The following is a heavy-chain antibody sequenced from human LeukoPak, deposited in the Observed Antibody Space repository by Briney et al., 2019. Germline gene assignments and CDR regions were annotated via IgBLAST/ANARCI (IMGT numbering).Heavy chain of an antibody. V-gene: IGHV5-51*01. J-gene: IGHJ4*02. D-gene: IGHD4-17*01. CDR1: GDTFTSYW. CDR2: IYPGDSDT. CDR3: ARHGVLTTVTPYYFDY. Sequence: GESLKISCKCSGDTFTSYWIGWVRQMPGKGLEWMGSIYPGDSDTRYSPSFQGQVTISADKSISTAYLQWSSLKASDTAMYYCARHGVLTTVTPYYFDYWGQGTLVTVSS.